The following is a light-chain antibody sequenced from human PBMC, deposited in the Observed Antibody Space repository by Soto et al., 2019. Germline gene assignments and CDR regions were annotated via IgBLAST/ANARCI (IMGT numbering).Light chain of an antibody. CDR1: QSVSSN. CDR2: GAS. CDR3: QQYGSSPIT. Sequence: EIEMTQSPATLSVSPGERATLSCRASQSVSSNLAWYQQKPGQAPRLLIYGASTRATGFSARFSGSGSGTEFTLTISSLQSEDFAVYYCQQYGSSPITFGQGTRLE. J-gene: IGKJ5*01. V-gene: IGKV3-15*01.